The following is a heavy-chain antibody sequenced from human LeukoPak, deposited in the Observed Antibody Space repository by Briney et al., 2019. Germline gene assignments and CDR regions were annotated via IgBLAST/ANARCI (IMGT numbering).Heavy chain of an antibody. CDR3: ARQTAKGRSGDY. CDR1: GYSFTSYW. D-gene: IGHD7-27*01. Sequence: GESLKISCKASGYSFTSYWIGWVRQMPGKGLEWMGIIDPSDSDTRYTPSFQGQVTISADKSLTTAYLQWNSLKASDTAMYYCARQTAKGRSGDYWGPGTLVIVSS. J-gene: IGHJ4*02. V-gene: IGHV5-51*01. CDR2: IDPSDSDT.